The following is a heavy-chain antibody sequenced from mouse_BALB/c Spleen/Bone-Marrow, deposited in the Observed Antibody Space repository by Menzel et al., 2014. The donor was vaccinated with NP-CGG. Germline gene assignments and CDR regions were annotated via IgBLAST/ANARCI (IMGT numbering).Heavy chain of an antibody. D-gene: IGHD2-4*01. CDR1: GYTFTNYY. J-gene: IGHJ3*01. CDR2: INPSNGGS. CDR3: TGSDYYDYQAWFAY. V-gene: IGHV1S81*02. Sequence: QVQLQQSGAELVKPGASVKLSCKTSGYTFTNYYIYWVKQRPGQGLEWIGEINPSNGGSNFNEKLESKATLTVDKSSSTAYMQLSSLTSEDSAVYYCTGSDYYDYQAWFAYWGQGTLVTVSA.